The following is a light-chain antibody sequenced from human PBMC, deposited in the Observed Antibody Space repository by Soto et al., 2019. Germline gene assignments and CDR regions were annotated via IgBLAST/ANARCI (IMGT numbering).Light chain of an antibody. CDR2: DAS. V-gene: IGKV3-11*01. Sequence: EIVLTQSPATLSLSPGERATLSCRASQSVSSYLAWYQQKPGQAPRLLIYDASNRATGIPARFSGSGSWTDFTLTISSLEHADFAVYYCQQRSNWPPRTFGGGTKVEIK. J-gene: IGKJ4*01. CDR3: QQRSNWPPRT. CDR1: QSVSSY.